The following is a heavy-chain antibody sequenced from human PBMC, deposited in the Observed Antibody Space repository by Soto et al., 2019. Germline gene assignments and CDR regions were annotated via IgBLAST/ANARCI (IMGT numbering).Heavy chain of an antibody. J-gene: IGHJ4*02. CDR1: GFTFSSYG. CDR3: AKTLAY. V-gene: IGHV3-30*18. Sequence: GGSLRVSCAASGFTFSSYGMHWVRQAPGKGLEWVAVISYDGSNKYYADSVKGRFTISRDNSKNTLYLQMNSLRAEDTAVYHCAKTLAYWGQGTLVTVSS. CDR2: ISYDGSNK.